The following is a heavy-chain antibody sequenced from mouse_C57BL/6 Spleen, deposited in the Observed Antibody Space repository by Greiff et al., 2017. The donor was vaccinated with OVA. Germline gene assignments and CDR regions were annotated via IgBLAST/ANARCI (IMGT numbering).Heavy chain of an antibody. CDR2: IRSKSNNYAT. J-gene: IGHJ3*01. V-gene: IGHV10-1*01. Sequence: EVQLVESGGGLVQPKGSLKLSCAASGFSFNTYAMNWVRQAPGKGLEWVARIRSKSNNYATYYADSVKDRFTISRDDSESMLYLQMNNLKTEDTAMYYCVRRGYGGAWFAYWGQGTLVTVSA. D-gene: IGHD2-2*01. CDR3: VRRGYGGAWFAY. CDR1: GFSFNTYA.